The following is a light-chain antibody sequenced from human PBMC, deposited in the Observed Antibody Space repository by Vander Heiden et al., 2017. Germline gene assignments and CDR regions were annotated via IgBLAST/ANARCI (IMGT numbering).Light chain of an antibody. J-gene: IGKJ2*01. CDR3: QQRASWPGT. V-gene: IGKV3-11*01. CDR1: QNIGTD. Sequence: IVLTQSPATLSLSPGQRATLPCWASQNIGTDLGWYQQKPGQAPRLLIYFASSRATGIPVRFSGSGSGTDFTLTISNVEPEDIAVYYCQQRASWPGTFGQGTKLEIK. CDR2: FAS.